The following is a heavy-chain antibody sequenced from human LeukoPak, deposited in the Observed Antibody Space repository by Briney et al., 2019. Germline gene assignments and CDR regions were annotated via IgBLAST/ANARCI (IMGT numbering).Heavy chain of an antibody. J-gene: IGHJ3*02. V-gene: IGHV7-4-1*02. Sequence: ASVKVSCKASGYTFTNYGISWVRQAPGQGLEGMGWINANTGNPTYAQGFTGRVVFSLDTSVSTAYLQINSLKAEDTAVYYCARDIGALTTQVPPDAFDIWGQGTMVTVSS. D-gene: IGHD6-6*01. CDR3: ARDIGALTTQVPPDAFDI. CDR2: INANTGNP. CDR1: GYTFTNYG.